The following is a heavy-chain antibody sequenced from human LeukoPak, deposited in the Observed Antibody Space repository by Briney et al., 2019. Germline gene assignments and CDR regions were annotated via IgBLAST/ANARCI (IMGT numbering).Heavy chain of an antibody. CDR2: IRYSGST. Sequence: SETLSLTCTVSGASISNSFYYWGWIRQPPGTGLEWIGHIRYSGSTYHNPSLKSRVTISVDTSKNQFSLKLSSVTAADTAVYYCARSEYSYGADAFDIWGQGTMVTVSS. V-gene: IGHV4-39*07. J-gene: IGHJ3*02. D-gene: IGHD5-18*01. CDR3: ARSEYSYGADAFDI. CDR1: GASISNSFYY.